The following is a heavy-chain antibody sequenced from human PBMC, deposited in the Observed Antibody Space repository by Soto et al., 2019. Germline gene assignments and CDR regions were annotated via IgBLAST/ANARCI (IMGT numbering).Heavy chain of an antibody. J-gene: IGHJ5*02. CDR2: IIPIFGTA. Sequence: SVKVSCKASGGTFSSYAISWVRQAPGQGLEWMGGIIPIFGTANYAQKFQGRVTITADESTSTAYMELSSLRSEDTAVYYCARRGYYYGSGSNWFDPWGQGTLVTVSS. CDR1: GGTFSSYA. CDR3: ARRGYYYGSGSNWFDP. V-gene: IGHV1-69*13. D-gene: IGHD3-10*01.